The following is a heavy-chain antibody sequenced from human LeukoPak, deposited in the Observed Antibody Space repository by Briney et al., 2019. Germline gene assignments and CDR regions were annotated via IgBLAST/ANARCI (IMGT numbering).Heavy chain of an antibody. CDR3: SRAMATTSDDY. Sequence: PGGSLRLSCAAWGFTLVSYSTNWVRQAPGKGLEWVSSISSSSSYIYYADSVKGRFTISSDNAKNSLYLQMNSLRAEHRALYYCSRAMATTSDDYWGQGTLVTVSS. V-gene: IGHV3-21*01. D-gene: IGHD5-24*01. CDR1: GFTLVSYS. J-gene: IGHJ4*02. CDR2: ISSSSSYI.